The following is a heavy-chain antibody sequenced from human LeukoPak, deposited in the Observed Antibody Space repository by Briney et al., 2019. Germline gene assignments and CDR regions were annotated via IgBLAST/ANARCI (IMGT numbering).Heavy chain of an antibody. D-gene: IGHD6-13*01. V-gene: IGHV3-66*01. CDR2: LYSDGTT. Sequence: GGSLRLSCAVSGFTVSSNYISWVRQAPGKGLEWVSILYSDGTTYYADSVKGRFTISRDNAKNALYLQMNSLRVEDTAVYYCARSMYSNNWNFDYWGQGTQVTVSS. J-gene: IGHJ4*02. CDR1: GFTVSSNY. CDR3: ARSMYSNNWNFDY.